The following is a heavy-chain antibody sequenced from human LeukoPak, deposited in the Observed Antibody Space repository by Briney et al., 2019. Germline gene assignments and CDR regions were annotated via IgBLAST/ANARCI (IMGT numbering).Heavy chain of an antibody. J-gene: IGHJ4*02. CDR1: GVSFSGYY. D-gene: IGHD3-10*01. V-gene: IGHV4-34*01. Sequence: PSETLSLTCAVYGVSFSGYYWSWIRQPPGKGLEWIGEINHSGSTNYNPSLKSRVTISVDTSKNQFSLKLSSVTAADAAVYYCARLVGGYYFDYWGQGTLVTVSS. CDR3: ARLVGGYYFDY. CDR2: INHSGST.